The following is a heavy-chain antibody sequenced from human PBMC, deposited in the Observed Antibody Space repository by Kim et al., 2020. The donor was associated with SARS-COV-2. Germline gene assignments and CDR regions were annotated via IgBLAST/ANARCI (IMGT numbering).Heavy chain of an antibody. Sequence: GGSLRLSCAASGFTFSSYAMNWVRQAPGKGLEWVSAISGSGGSTYYADSVKGRFTISRDKSKNTLYLQMNSLSAEVTAVYYCGKDLRFDPCYFDYWGQGTLVTVSS. J-gene: IGHJ4*02. CDR2: ISGSGGST. D-gene: IGHD3-3*01. V-gene: IGHV3-23*01. CDR3: GKDLRFDPCYFDY. CDR1: GFTFSSYA.